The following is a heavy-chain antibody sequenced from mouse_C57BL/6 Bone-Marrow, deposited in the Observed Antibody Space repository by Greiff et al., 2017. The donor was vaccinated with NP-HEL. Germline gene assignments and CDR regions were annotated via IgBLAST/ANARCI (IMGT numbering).Heavy chain of an antibody. CDR1: GYAFTGYW. Sequence: QVQLQQSGAELMKPGASVKLSCKATGYAFTGYWIEWVKQRPGHGLEWIGEILPGSGSTNYNEKFKGKATFTADTSSNTAYMQLSSLTTEDSAIYYCARSPLLLLRFYYFDYWGQGTTLTVSS. J-gene: IGHJ2*01. CDR2: ILPGSGST. D-gene: IGHD1-1*01. CDR3: ARSPLLLLRFYYFDY. V-gene: IGHV1-9*01.